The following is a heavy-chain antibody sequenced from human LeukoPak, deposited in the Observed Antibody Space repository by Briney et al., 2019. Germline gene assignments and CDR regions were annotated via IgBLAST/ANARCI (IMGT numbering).Heavy chain of an antibody. CDR3: AREWELDY. J-gene: IGHJ4*02. D-gene: IGHD1-26*01. Sequence: GRSLRLSCAASGFTFSSYAMHWVRQAPGKGLEWVAVISYDGSNKYYADSVKGRYTISRDNSKNTLYLQMNSLRAEDTAVYYCAREWELDYWGQGTLVTVSS. V-gene: IGHV3-30-3*01. CDR2: ISYDGSNK. CDR1: GFTFSSYA.